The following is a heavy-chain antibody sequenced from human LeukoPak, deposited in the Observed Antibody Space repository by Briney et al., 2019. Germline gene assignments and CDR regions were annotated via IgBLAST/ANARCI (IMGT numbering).Heavy chain of an antibody. J-gene: IGHJ6*02. D-gene: IGHD5-12*01. Sequence: ASVKVSCKASGYTFTSYAMNWVRQAPGQGLEWMGWINTNTGNPTYAQGFTGRFVFSLDTSVSTAYLQISSLKAEDTAVYYCARDSVGYDIAIYYYYGMDVWGQGTTVTVSS. CDR3: ARDSVGYDIAIYYYYGMDV. V-gene: IGHV7-4-1*02. CDR2: INTNTGNP. CDR1: GYTFTSYA.